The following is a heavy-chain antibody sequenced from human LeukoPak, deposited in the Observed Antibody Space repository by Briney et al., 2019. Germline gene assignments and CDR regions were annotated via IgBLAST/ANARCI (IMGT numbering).Heavy chain of an antibody. J-gene: IGHJ4*02. CDR3: ARGVVVAGLRYYFDS. D-gene: IGHD6-19*01. CDR1: GGSISSYY. CDR2: IYSTGST. Sequence: SETLSLTCTVSGGSISSYYWSWIRQPAGKGLEWIGRIYSTGSTKYSPSLESRLTMSLDTSKDQSSLKLTSVTAADTAVYYCARGVVVAGLRYYFDSWGQGSLVSVSS. V-gene: IGHV4-4*07.